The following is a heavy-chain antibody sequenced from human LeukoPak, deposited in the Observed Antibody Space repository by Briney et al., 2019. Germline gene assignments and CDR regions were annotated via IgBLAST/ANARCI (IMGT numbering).Heavy chain of an antibody. CDR2: IISSSTYI. V-gene: IGHV3-21*01. J-gene: IGHJ4*02. Sequence: PGGSLRLSCAASGFSFSGYSMNWVRQAPGKGLEWVSSIISSSTYIYYADSVKGRFTISRDNAKNSLYLQMNSLRAEDTAVYYCASGSYQRGYFDYWGQGTLVTVSS. CDR1: GFSFSGYS. D-gene: IGHD1-26*01. CDR3: ASGSYQRGYFDY.